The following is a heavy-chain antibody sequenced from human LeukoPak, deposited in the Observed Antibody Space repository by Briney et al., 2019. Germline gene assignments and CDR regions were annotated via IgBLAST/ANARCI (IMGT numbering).Heavy chain of an antibody. V-gene: IGHV3-30*02. CDR1: GFIFDDYA. CDR3: AKDVRFGSFDVNWFDP. Sequence: GGSLRLSCAASGFIFDDYAMHWVRQAPGKGLEWVAFIRYDGSNKYYADSVKSRFTISRDNSKNTLYLQMNSLRAEDTAVYYCAKDVRFGSFDVNWFDPWGQGTLVTVSS. CDR2: IRYDGSNK. D-gene: IGHD3-10*01. J-gene: IGHJ5*02.